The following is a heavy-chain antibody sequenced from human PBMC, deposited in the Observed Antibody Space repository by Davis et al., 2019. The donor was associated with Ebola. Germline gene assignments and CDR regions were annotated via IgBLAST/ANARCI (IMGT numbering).Heavy chain of an antibody. V-gene: IGHV4-34*01. CDR1: GGSFSGYY. CDR3: ASDYGSGFFDY. D-gene: IGHD4/OR15-4a*01. CDR2: INHSGST. J-gene: IGHJ4*02. Sequence: MPSETLSLTCAVYGGSFSGYYWTWIRQPPGKGLEWIGEINHSGSTNYNPSLKNRVTISVTTSKNQFSLRLNSVTAADTALYYCASDYGSGFFDYWGQGTLVTVSS.